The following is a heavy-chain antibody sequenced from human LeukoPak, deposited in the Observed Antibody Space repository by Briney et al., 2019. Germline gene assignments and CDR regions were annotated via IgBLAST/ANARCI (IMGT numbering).Heavy chain of an antibody. D-gene: IGHD3-3*01. CDR1: GGSFSGYY. J-gene: IGHJ4*02. CDR2: INNSGSP. CDR3: AMTYYDFWSGYSDY. Sequence: SETLSLTCAVHGGSFSGYYLTWIRQPPGKGLEWIGEINNSGSPNYGPSLKSRVTISVDTSKTQFSLKLSSVTAADTAMYYCAMTYYDFWSGYSDYWGQGTLVTVSS. V-gene: IGHV4-34*01.